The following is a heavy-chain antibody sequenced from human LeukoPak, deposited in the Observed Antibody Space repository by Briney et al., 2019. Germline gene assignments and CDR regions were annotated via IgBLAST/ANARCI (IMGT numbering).Heavy chain of an antibody. Sequence: ASVKVSCKASGYTFTSYGISWVRQAPGQGLEWMGWISAYNGNTNYAQKLQGRVTMTTDTSTSTAYMELRSLRSDDTAVYYCARDSLYYDFWSGYQIYGMDVWGQGTTVTVFS. CDR2: ISAYNGNT. J-gene: IGHJ6*02. D-gene: IGHD3-3*01. V-gene: IGHV1-18*01. CDR1: GYTFTSYG. CDR3: ARDSLYYDFWSGYQIYGMDV.